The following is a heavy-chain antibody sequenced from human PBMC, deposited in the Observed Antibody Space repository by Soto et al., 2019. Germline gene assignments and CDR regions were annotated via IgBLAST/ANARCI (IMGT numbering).Heavy chain of an antibody. Sequence: SLRLSCAASGFTFSSYPIHWVRQAPGQGLEWVTIISRDGIEKHYADSVKGRFTISRDNSKNTLYLQMSSLRDEDTAVYYCAREGIAAYFDNWGHGTLVTVSS. J-gene: IGHJ4*01. CDR2: ISRDGIEK. CDR1: GFTFSSYP. V-gene: IGHV3-30-3*01. CDR3: AREGIAAYFDN. D-gene: IGHD6-13*01.